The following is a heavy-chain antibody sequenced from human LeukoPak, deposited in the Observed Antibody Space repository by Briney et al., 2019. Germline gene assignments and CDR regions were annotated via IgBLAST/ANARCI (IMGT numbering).Heavy chain of an antibody. CDR1: GFTFSSYA. D-gene: IGHD2-15*01. CDR3: ASMPHPPPLLLGTYIVVVVAATLDY. V-gene: IGHV3-23*01. CDR2: ISGSGGST. Sequence: PGGSLRLSCAASGFTFSSYAMSWVRQAPGKGLEWVSAISGSGGSTYYADSVKGRFTISRDNSKNTLYLQMNSLRAEDTAVYYCASMPHPPPLLLGTYIVVVVAATLDYWGQGTLVTVSS. J-gene: IGHJ4*02.